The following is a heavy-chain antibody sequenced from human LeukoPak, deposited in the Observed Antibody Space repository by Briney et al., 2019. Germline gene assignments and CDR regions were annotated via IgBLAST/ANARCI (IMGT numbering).Heavy chain of an antibody. CDR2: IREDGTEK. J-gene: IGHJ4*02. CDR3: ARHVGISF. V-gene: IGHV3-7*01. CDR1: GFTFSGAW. D-gene: IGHD7-27*01. Sequence: GGSLRLSCTASGFTFSGAWMTWVRQAPGKGLEWVANIREDGTEKNYVDSVRGRFTISRDNAKNSLFLQMSNLRDDDTAIYYCARHVGISFWGQGTLVTVSS.